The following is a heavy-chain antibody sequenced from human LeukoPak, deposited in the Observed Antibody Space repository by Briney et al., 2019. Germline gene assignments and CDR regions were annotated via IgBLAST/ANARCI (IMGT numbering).Heavy chain of an antibody. CDR2: ISGSGGST. CDR3: AKPGYSGYDPPNDY. J-gene: IGHJ4*02. CDR1: GFTFSSYA. D-gene: IGHD5-12*01. V-gene: IGHV3-23*01. Sequence: PGGSLRLSCAASGFTFSSYAMSWVRQAPGKGLEWVSAISGSGGSTYYADSVKGRFTISRDNSKNTLYLQMNSLRAEDTAVYYCAKPGYSGYDPPNDYWGQGTLVTVSS.